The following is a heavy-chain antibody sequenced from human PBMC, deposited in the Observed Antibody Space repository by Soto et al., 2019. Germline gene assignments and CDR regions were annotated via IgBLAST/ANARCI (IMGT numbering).Heavy chain of an antibody. CDR1: GDSYSISTYS. D-gene: IGHD6-19*01. J-gene: IGHJ5*02. V-gene: IGHV4-30-2*01. CDR3: AGMPYTSGLRFDP. Sequence: PSETQSLTCNMSGDSYSISTYSWSWIRQPPGKALQWIGFIYQSGVTSYNPSLASRVSISLDRSNNQCSLKLKSVTAADTAVYFCAGMPYTSGLRFDPWGPGILVTSPQ. CDR2: IYQSGVT.